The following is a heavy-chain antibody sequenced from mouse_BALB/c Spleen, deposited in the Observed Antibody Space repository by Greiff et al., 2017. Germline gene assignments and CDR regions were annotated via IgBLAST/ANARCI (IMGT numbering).Heavy chain of an antibody. Sequence: QVQLKESGPGLVAPSQSLSITCTVSGFSLTGYGVNWVRQPPGKGLEWLGMIWGDGSTDYNSALKSRLSISKDNSKSQVFLKMNSLQTDDTARYYCARDEGGYFAWFAYWGQGTLVTVSA. V-gene: IGHV2-6-7*01. J-gene: IGHJ3*01. CDR1: GFSLTGYG. CDR2: IWGDGST. D-gene: IGHD2-3*01. CDR3: ARDEGGYFAWFAY.